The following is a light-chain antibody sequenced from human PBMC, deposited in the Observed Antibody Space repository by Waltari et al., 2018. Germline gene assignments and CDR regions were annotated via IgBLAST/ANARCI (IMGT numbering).Light chain of an antibody. Sequence: DIQMTQSPSSLSASVGDRVTITCRASQDISNYLAWYQQKPGKVPKLLISAASTLQSGVPSRFSGRGSGTDFTLTISSLQPEDVAIYYCQKYYRAPFTFDPGTKVHIK. CDR2: AAS. CDR1: QDISNY. J-gene: IGKJ3*01. CDR3: QKYYRAPFT. V-gene: IGKV1-27*01.